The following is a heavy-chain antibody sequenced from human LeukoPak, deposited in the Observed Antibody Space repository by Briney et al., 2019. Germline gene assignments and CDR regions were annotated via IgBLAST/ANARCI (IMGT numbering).Heavy chain of an antibody. D-gene: IGHD7-27*01. J-gene: IGHJ4*02. CDR2: ISSSSSYI. Sequence: PGGSLRLSCAASGFTFSSYSMNWVRQAPGKGLEWVSSISSSSSYIYYADSVKGRFTISRDNAKNSLYLQMNSLRAEDTAVYYCASPGPGETAYWGQGTLVTVSS. CDR1: GFTFSSYS. V-gene: IGHV3-21*01. CDR3: ASPGPGETAY.